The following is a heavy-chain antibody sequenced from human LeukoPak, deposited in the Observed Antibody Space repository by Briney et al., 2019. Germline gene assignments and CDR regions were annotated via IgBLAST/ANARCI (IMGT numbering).Heavy chain of an antibody. J-gene: IGHJ4*02. CDR1: GYTFTSYG. Sequence: RASVKVSCKASGYTFTSYGISWVRQAPGQGLEWMGWISAYNGNTNYAQKLQGRVTMTTDTSTSTAYMELRSLRSDDTAVYYCATSRLVPMFYFDYWGQGTLVSVSS. D-gene: IGHD6-19*01. V-gene: IGHV1-18*04. CDR3: ATSRLVPMFYFDY. CDR2: ISAYNGNT.